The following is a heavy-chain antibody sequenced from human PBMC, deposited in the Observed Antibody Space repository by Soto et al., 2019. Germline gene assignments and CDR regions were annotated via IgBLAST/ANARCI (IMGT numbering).Heavy chain of an antibody. CDR2: IWYDGSNK. D-gene: IGHD6-13*01. CDR1: GFTFSSYG. J-gene: IGHJ6*03. CDR3: ARGEQQLVLYYYYYYMDV. Sequence: GGSLRLSCAASGFTFSSYGMHWVRQAPGKGLEWVAVIWYDGSNKYYADSVKGRFTISGDNSKNTLYLQMNSLRAEDTAVYYCARGEQQLVLYYYYYYMDVWGKGTTVTVSS. V-gene: IGHV3-33*01.